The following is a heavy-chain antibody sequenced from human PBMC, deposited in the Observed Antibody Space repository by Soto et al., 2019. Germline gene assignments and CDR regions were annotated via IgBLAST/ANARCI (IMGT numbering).Heavy chain of an antibody. Sequence: SETLSLTCAVYGGSFSGYYWSWIRQPPGKGLGWIGEINHSGSTNYNPSLKSRVIISVDTSKNQFSLKLSSVTAADTAVYYCARRKAAAGTFLSFYYYGMDVWGRGTTVTVSS. CDR3: ARRKAAAGTFLSFYYYGMDV. J-gene: IGHJ6*02. CDR2: INHSGST. D-gene: IGHD6-13*01. V-gene: IGHV4-34*01. CDR1: GGSFSGYY.